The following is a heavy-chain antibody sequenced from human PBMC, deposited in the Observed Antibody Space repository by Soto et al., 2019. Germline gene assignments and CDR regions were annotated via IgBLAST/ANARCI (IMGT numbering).Heavy chain of an antibody. D-gene: IGHD1-7*01. CDR2: ISSNGGST. Sequence: EVQLVESGGGLVQPGGSLRLSCAASGFTFSNYAMHWVRQAPGKGLEYVSGISSNGGSTYYANSVKGRFTISRDNYKNTLYLHMGSLRAEDMAVYYCARDPYPYNWNYFFDYWGQGSLVTVSS. J-gene: IGHJ4*02. CDR1: GFTFSNYA. CDR3: ARDPYPYNWNYFFDY. V-gene: IGHV3-64*01.